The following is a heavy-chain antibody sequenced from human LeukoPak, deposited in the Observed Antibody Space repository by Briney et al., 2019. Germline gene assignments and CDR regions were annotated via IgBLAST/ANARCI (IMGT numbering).Heavy chain of an antibody. Sequence: SETLSLTCAVYGGSFSGYYWSWIRQPPGKGLEWIGEINHSGSTNNNPSLKSRVTISVDTSKNQFSLKLSSVTAADTAVYYCANSGYSYGYRGYFDYWGQGTLVTVSS. J-gene: IGHJ4*02. CDR3: ANSGYSYGYRGYFDY. CDR1: GGSFSGYY. D-gene: IGHD5-18*01. CDR2: INHSGST. V-gene: IGHV4-34*01.